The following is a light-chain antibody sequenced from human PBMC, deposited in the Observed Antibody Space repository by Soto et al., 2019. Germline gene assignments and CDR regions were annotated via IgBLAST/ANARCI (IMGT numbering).Light chain of an antibody. CDR1: QSVSTYY. CDR3: QQYGSSPWT. J-gene: IGKJ1*01. V-gene: IGKV3-20*01. Sequence: EIVLTQSPGTLSLSPGERATLSCRASQSVSTYYLAWYQQEPGQVPRLLIYGASSRPTGIPDRFSGSGSGTDFSLTISRLEPEDFAVYYCQQYGSSPWTFGQGTKVDIK. CDR2: GAS.